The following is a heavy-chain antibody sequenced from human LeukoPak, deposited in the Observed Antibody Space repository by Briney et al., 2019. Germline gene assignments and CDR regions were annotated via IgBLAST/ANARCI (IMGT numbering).Heavy chain of an antibody. Sequence: GGTLRLSCAASGFTFSSYGMSWVRQAPGKGLEWVSSISSSSSYIYYADSVKGRFTISRDNAKNSLYLQMKSLRAKDTAVYYCARDPGGNKIDYWGQGTLVTVSS. V-gene: IGHV3-21*01. D-gene: IGHD4-23*01. J-gene: IGHJ4*02. CDR1: GFTFSSYG. CDR2: ISSSSSYI. CDR3: ARDPGGNKIDY.